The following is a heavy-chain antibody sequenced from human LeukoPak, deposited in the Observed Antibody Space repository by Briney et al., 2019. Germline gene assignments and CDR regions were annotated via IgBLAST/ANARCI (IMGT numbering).Heavy chain of an antibody. J-gene: IGHJ6*03. CDR3: ARTKIAAADFYYYYYMGV. V-gene: IGHV1-69*05. CDR2: IIPIFGTA. CDR1: GGTFSSYA. D-gene: IGHD6-13*01. Sequence: SVKVFCKASGGTFSSYAISWVRQAPGQGLEWMGGIIPIFGTANYAQKFQGRVTITTDESTSTAYMELSSLRSEDTAVYYCARTKIAAADFYYYYYMGVWGKGTTVTVSS.